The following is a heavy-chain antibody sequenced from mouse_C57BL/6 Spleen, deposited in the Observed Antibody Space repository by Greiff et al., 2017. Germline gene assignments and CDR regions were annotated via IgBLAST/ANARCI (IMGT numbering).Heavy chain of an antibody. CDR3: ARTSDSFDY. D-gene: IGHD6-1*01. CDR2: IDPSDSYT. Sequence: VQLQQPGAELVKPGASVKLSCKASGYTFTSYWMQWVKQRPGQGLEWIGEIDPSDSYTNYNQKFKGKATLTVDTSSSTAYMQLSSLTSEDSAVYYCARTSDSFDYWGQGTTLTVSS. V-gene: IGHV1-50*01. CDR1: GYTFTSYW. J-gene: IGHJ2*01.